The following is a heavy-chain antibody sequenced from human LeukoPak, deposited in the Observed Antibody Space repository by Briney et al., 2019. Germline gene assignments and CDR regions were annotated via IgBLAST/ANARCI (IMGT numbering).Heavy chain of an antibody. V-gene: IGHV4-4*07. Sequence: SETLSLTCTVSGGSISSYYWSWIRQPAGKGLEWIGRIYTSGSTNYNPSLKSRVTMSVDTSKNQFSLKLSSVTAADTAVYYCARDKRVAVAGTCIYYYYMDVWGNGTTVTISS. J-gene: IGHJ6*03. CDR2: IYTSGST. D-gene: IGHD6-19*01. CDR3: ARDKRVAVAGTCIYYYYMDV. CDR1: GGSISSYY.